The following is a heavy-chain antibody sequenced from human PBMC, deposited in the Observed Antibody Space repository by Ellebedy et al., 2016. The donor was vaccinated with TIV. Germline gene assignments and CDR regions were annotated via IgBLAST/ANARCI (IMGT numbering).Heavy chain of an antibody. Sequence: SETLSLTCTVSSDSITSSNSYWGWIRQPPGEGLQWIASIYYTGSTYYNPSLKSRVTISSDISKNQFSLQLDSVTPEDTAMYYCAGRGTAGTGFSYWGQGTLVTVSS. CDR1: SDSITSSNSY. J-gene: IGHJ4*02. D-gene: IGHD3/OR15-3a*01. V-gene: IGHV4-39*01. CDR2: IYYTGST. CDR3: AGRGTAGTGFSY.